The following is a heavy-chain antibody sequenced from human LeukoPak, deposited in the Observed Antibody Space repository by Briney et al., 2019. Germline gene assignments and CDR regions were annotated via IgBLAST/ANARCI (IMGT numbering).Heavy chain of an antibody. CDR2: IKQDGRDQ. D-gene: IGHD5-18*01. V-gene: IGHV3-7*03. CDR1: GFTPNTHW. Sequence: LRPSSAATGFTPNTHWMSCIPQPPGQGLESMDNIKQDGRDQSYVDSVNGRFTISRDNAKNSLYLQMNSLRAEDTAVYYCARGARDTAMVRGNYFDYWGQGTLVTVSS. CDR3: ARGARDTAMVRGNYFDY. J-gene: IGHJ4*02.